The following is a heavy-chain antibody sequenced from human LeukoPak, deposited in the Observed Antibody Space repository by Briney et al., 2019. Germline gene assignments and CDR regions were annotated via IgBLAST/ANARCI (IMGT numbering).Heavy chain of an antibody. Sequence: PSETLSLTCAVYGGSFSGYYWSWIRQPPGKGLEWMGEINHSGSTNYNPSLKSRVTISVDTSKNQFSLKLSSVTAADTAVYYCAATPKAAGRMSRYFDYWGQGTLVTVSS. CDR3: AATPKAAGRMSRYFDY. CDR1: GGSFSGYY. CDR2: INHSGST. V-gene: IGHV4-34*01. J-gene: IGHJ4*02. D-gene: IGHD6-13*01.